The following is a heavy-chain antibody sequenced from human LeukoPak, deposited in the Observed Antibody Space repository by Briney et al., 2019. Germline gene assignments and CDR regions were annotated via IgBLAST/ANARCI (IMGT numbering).Heavy chain of an antibody. J-gene: IGHJ4*02. V-gene: IGHV4-39*01. CDR2: IYYSGST. CDR3: AKDTAMVGGVDY. D-gene: IGHD5-18*01. Sequence: SETLSLTCTVSGGSISSSSYYWGWIRQPPGKGLEWIGSIYYSGSTYYNPSLKSRVTISVDTSKNQFSLKLSSVTAADTAVYYCAKDTAMVGGVDYCGQGTLVTVSS. CDR1: GGSISSSSYY.